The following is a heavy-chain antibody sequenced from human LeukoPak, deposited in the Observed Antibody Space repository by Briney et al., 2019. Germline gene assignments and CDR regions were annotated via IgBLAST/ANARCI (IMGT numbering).Heavy chain of an antibody. CDR3: GKDLGSSARYLDRVDY. D-gene: IGHD2-2*01. CDR1: GFAFSSHG. Sequence: PGGSLRLSCGASGFAFSSHGMHWVRQAPGKGLEWLTIILYDGSDKYYADSVKGRFTVSRDNSKNTVYLQMNSLRAGDTAVYYCGKDLGSSARYLDRVDYWGQGTLVTVSS. J-gene: IGHJ4*02. CDR2: ILYDGSDK. V-gene: IGHV3-33*06.